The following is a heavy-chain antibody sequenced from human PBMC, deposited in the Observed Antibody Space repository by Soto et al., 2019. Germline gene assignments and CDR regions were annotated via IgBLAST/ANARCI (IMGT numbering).Heavy chain of an antibody. V-gene: IGHV4-30-4*01. D-gene: IGHD3-10*01. J-gene: IGHJ5*02. CDR3: ARNPSGHINISPRLDT. Sequence: PSETLSLTCTFSGCSISRGNYYWSWIRQPPGKGLECIGYVYYSGSTYYNPSLESRLTISVDTSKNQFSLKLTSVTAAYTALYYCARNPSGHINISPRLDTWGQGSLVTVSS. CDR2: VYYSGST. CDR1: GCSISRGNYY.